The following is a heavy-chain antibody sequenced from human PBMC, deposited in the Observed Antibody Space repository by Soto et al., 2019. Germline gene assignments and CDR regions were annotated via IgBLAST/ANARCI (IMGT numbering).Heavy chain of an antibody. CDR3: ARGPRILLWFGEPTPFDY. CDR1: GGSFSGYY. Sequence: QVQLQQWGAGLLKPSETLSLTCAVYGGSFSGYYWSWIRQPPGKGLEWIGEINHSGSTNYNPSLKRRITISVDTSKNQFSLKLSSVTAADTAVYYCARGPRILLWFGEPTPFDYWGQGTLVTVSS. D-gene: IGHD3-10*01. V-gene: IGHV4-34*01. J-gene: IGHJ4*02. CDR2: INHSGST.